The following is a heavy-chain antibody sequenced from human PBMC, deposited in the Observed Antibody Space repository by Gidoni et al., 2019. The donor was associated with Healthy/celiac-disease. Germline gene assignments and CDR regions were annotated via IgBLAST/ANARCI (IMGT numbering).Heavy chain of an antibody. CDR3: ARGPAAADLYYYYGMDV. V-gene: IGHV4-31*02. D-gene: IGHD6-13*01. J-gene: IGHJ6*02. Sequence: SLKSRVTISVDTSKNQFSLKLSSVTAADTAVYYCARGPAAADLYYYYGMDVWGQGTTVTVSS.